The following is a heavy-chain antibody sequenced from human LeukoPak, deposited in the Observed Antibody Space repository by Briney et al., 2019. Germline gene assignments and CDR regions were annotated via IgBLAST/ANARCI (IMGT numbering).Heavy chain of an antibody. Sequence: ASVKISCKASGYNFTSYYMHWVRQAPGQGLEGMGIINPSGGSTSYAQKFQGRVTMTRDTSTSTVYMELSSLRSEDTAVYYCARDLLGDQDPRNNWFDPWGQGTLVTVSS. CDR2: INPSGGST. CDR1: GYNFTSYY. CDR3: ARDLLGDQDPRNNWFDP. D-gene: IGHD2-21*02. J-gene: IGHJ5*02. V-gene: IGHV1-46*01.